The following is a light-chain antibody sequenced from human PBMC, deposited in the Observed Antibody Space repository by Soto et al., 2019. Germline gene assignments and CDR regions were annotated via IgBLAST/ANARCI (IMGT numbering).Light chain of an antibody. V-gene: IGLV2-23*02. CDR1: SSNVGSYKL. Sequence: QSVLTQPASVSGSPGQSITISCTGTSSNVGSYKLVSWYQQHPSKAPKLMIFEVNKRPSGVSNRFSGSKSGNTASLTISGLKVEDEADYYCCSSGGSPTYVFGTGTKLTVL. CDR2: EVN. J-gene: IGLJ1*01. CDR3: CSSGGSPTYV.